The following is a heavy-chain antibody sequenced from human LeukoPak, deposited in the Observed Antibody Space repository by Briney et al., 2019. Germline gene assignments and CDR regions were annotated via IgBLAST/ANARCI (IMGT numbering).Heavy chain of an antibody. CDR3: VRKVYYYMDV. CDR1: GVTLSRYA. CDR2: ISPSGDST. Sequence: PGGSLRLSCAASGVTLSRYAVNWVRQAPGRGLERVSYISPSGDSTVYAESVKGQFTISRDNSKNMLYLQMDSLRAEDTAIYYCVRKVYYYMDVWGKGTRVTVSS. J-gene: IGHJ6*03. V-gene: IGHV3-23*01.